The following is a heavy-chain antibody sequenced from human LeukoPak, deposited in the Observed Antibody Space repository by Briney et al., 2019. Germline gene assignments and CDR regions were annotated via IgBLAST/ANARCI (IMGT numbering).Heavy chain of an antibody. CDR1: GGSISSGDYY. D-gene: IGHD2-2*01. J-gene: IGHJ5*02. V-gene: IGHV4-30-4*08. CDR2: IYYSGST. CDR3: ARGGCSSTSCYFDP. Sequence: SQTLSLTCTVSGGSISSGDYYWSWIRQPPGKGLEWIGYIYYSGSTYYNPSLKSRVTISVDTSKNQFSLKLSSVTAADTAVYYCARGGCSSTSCYFDPWGQGTLVTVSS.